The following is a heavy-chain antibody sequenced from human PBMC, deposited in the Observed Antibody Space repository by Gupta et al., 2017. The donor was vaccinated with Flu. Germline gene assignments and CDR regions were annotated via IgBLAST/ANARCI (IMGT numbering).Heavy chain of an antibody. CDR1: GFTFSKYW. V-gene: IGHV3-74*01. CDR2: INIDRTKT. J-gene: IGHJ4*02. D-gene: IGHD3-22*01. CDR3: TRYRFGYSDF. Sequence: EVHLVESGGDLVQPGGFLRLSCAASGFTFSKYWLSWVRRVPGKGLVWVSRINIDRTKTSYADAGKGRFTITRENAKNTLYLQMNSLRAEDTAVYYCTRYRFGYSDFWGRGTLVTVSS.